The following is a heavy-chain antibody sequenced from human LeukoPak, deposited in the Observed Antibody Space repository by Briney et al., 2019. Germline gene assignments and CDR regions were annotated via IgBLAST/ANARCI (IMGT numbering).Heavy chain of an antibody. CDR2: IIPIFGTA. Sequence: SVKVSCKASGGTFSSYAISWVRQAPGQGLEWMGGIIPIFGTANYAQKFQGRVTITADESTSTAYMELSSLGSEDTAVYYCARGRYSSSWRPKFHHLDYWGQGTLVNVSS. CDR3: ARGRYSSSWRPKFHHLDY. J-gene: IGHJ4*02. V-gene: IGHV1-69*13. CDR1: GGTFSSYA. D-gene: IGHD6-13*01.